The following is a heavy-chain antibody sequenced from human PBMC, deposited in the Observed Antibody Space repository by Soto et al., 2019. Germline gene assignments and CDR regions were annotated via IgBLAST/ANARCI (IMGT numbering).Heavy chain of an antibody. CDR3: ARDDIGVAAAGTGIFDY. CDR1: GGSISSGGYY. D-gene: IGHD6-13*01. CDR2: IYYSGST. Sequence: ASETLSLTCTVSGGSISSGGYYWSWIRQHPGKGLEWIGYIYYSGSTYYNPALKSRVTISVDTSKNQFSLKLSSVTAADTAVYYCARDDIGVAAAGTGIFDYWGQGTLVTVSS. J-gene: IGHJ4*02. V-gene: IGHV4-31*03.